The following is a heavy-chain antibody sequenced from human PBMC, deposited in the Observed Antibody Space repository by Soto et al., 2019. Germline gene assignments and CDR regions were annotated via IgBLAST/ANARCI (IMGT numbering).Heavy chain of an antibody. CDR3: ARGVITTYYYYGMDV. J-gene: IGHJ6*02. D-gene: IGHD3-22*01. CDR1: GFTFSSSV. V-gene: IGHV3-33*01. CDR2: IWYDGSNK. Sequence: PGGCLRLSCAASGFTFSSSVMHWVCQAPGKGLEWVAVIWYDGSNKYYADSVKGRFTISRDNSKNTLYLQMNSLRAEDTAVYYCARGVITTYYYYGMDVWGQGTTVTVSS.